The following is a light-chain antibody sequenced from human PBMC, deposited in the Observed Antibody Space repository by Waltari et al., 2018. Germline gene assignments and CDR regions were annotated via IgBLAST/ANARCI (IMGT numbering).Light chain of an antibody. J-gene: IGKJ2*01. Sequence: DVVMTQTPLSLSVTPGQPASISCKSSQSLLYCDGKTYLYWYLQKPGQPPQLLSHAVSNRGSGVSDRFSGSGSGTDFTLTISRVEAEDVGVYYCMQAIQPLYTFGQGTKLEI. CDR3: MQAIQPLYT. V-gene: IGKV2D-29*01. CDR2: AVS. CDR1: QSLLYCDGKTY.